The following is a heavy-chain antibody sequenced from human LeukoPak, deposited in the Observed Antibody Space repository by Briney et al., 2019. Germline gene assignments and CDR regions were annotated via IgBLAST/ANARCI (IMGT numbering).Heavy chain of an antibody. CDR2: INHSGST. J-gene: IGHJ4*02. CDR1: GGSFSGYY. D-gene: IGHD3-10*01. CDR3: ARQFGRARLDY. Sequence: SETLSLTCAVYGGSFSGYYWSWIRQPPGKGLEWIGEINHSGSTNYNPSLKSRVTISVDTSKNQFSLKLSSVTAADTAVYYCARQFGRARLDYWGQGTLVTVSS. V-gene: IGHV4-34*01.